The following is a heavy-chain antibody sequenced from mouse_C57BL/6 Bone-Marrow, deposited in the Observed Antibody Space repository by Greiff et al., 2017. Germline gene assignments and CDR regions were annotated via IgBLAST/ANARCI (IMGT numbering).Heavy chain of an antibody. V-gene: IGHV1-55*01. CDR1: GYTFTSYW. D-gene: IGHD1-1*01. CDR2: IYPGSGST. J-gene: IGHJ1*03. CDR3: ARPIYYYGSSYLWWYFDV. Sequence: VQLQQPGAELVKPGASVKMSCKASGYTFTSYWITWVKQRPGQGLEWIGDIYPGSGSTNYNEKFKSKATLTVDTSSSTAYMQLSSLTSEDSAVYYCARPIYYYGSSYLWWYFDVWGTGTTVTVSS.